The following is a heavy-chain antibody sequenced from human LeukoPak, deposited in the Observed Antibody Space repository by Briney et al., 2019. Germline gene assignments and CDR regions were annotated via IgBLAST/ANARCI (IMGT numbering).Heavy chain of an antibody. CDR1: GGSISISTYY. D-gene: IGHD3-22*01. V-gene: IGHV4-39*01. Sequence: SETLSLTCTVSGGSISISTYYWGWIRQPPGKGLEWIGNIYYSGSTYYNPSLKSRVTISVDASKNQFSLRLSSVTAADTAVYYCARLGTGYDSSGYSIGWFDPWGQGTLVTISS. J-gene: IGHJ5*02. CDR3: ARLGTGYDSSGYSIGWFDP. CDR2: IYYSGST.